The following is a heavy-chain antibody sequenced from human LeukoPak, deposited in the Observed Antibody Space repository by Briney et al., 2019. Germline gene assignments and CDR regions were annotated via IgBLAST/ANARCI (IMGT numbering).Heavy chain of an antibody. CDR2: ISYDRSNK. CDR1: GFTFSSYA. J-gene: IGHJ5*02. V-gene: IGHV3-30-3*01. CDR3: ARPPSVPSLGP. D-gene: IGHD1-26*01. Sequence: GGSLRLSCAASGFTFSSYAMHWVRQAPGKGLEWVAVISYDRSNKYYADSVKGRFTISRDNSKNTLYLQMNSLRAEDTAVYYCARPPSVPSLGPWGQGTLSPSPQ.